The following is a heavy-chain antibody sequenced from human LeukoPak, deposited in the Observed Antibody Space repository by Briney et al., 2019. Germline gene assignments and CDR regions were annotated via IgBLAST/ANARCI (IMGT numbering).Heavy chain of an antibody. CDR1: GDSVSSNSAA. CDR2: TYYRSKWYN. D-gene: IGHD6-19*01. V-gene: IGHV6-1*01. CDR3: ARGGYSSGWAVWFDY. Sequence: SQTLSLTCAISGDSVSSNSAAWNWIRQSPSRGLKWLGRTYYRSKWYNDYAVSVKSRITINPDTSKNQFSLQLNSVTPEDTAVYYCARGGYSSGWAVWFDYWGQGTLVTVSS. J-gene: IGHJ4*02.